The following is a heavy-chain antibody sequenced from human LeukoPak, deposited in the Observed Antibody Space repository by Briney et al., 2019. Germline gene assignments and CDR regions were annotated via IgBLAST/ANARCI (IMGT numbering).Heavy chain of an antibody. CDR2: ISGSGGST. D-gene: IGHD6-13*01. Sequence: GGSLRLSCAASGFTFSSYAMSWVRQAPGKGLGWVSAISGSGGSTYYADSVKGRFTISRDNSKNTLYLQMNSLRAEDTAVYYCAKSGTSLNYYYYYMDVWGKGTTVTVSS. CDR1: GFTFSSYA. CDR3: AKSGTSLNYYYYYMDV. J-gene: IGHJ6*03. V-gene: IGHV3-23*01.